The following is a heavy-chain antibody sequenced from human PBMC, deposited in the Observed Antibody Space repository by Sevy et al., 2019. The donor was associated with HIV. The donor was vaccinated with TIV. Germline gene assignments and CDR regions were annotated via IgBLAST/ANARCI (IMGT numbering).Heavy chain of an antibody. CDR2: ISAGNGNT. V-gene: IGHV1-3*01. Sequence: ASVKVSCKASGYTFTTYTMHWVRQAPGQRLEWMGWISAGNGNTKYSQEFQGRVTITGDTSASTAYMELSSLRSEDTAVYYCASLSRDDYNPDSWGQGTLVTVSS. J-gene: IGHJ4*02. CDR1: GYTFTTYT. D-gene: IGHD4-4*01. CDR3: ASLSRDDYNPDS.